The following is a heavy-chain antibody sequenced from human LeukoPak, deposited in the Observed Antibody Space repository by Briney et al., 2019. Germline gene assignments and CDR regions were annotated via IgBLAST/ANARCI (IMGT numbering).Heavy chain of an antibody. CDR2: ISSSSSTI. J-gene: IGHJ4*02. CDR1: GFTFSSYS. CDR3: ARASYSGSYYSRGYFDY. V-gene: IGHV3-48*02. D-gene: IGHD1-26*01. Sequence: GGSLRLSCAASGFTFSSYSMNWVRQAPGKGLEWVSYISSSSSTIYYADSVKGRSTISRDNAKNSLYLQMNSLRDEDTAVYYCARASYSGSYYSRGYFDYWGQGTLVTVSS.